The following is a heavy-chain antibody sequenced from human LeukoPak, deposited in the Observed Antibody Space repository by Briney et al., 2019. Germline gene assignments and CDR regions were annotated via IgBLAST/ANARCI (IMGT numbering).Heavy chain of an antibody. CDR2: INAGNGNT. CDR1: GYTLTSYA. V-gene: IGHV1-3*01. D-gene: IGHD3-22*01. Sequence: GASVKVSCKASGYTLTSYAMHWVRQAPGQRLEWMGWINAGNGNTKYSQKFQGRVTITRDTSASTAYMELSSLRSEDTAVYYCARALDYYDSSGYWVDYWGQGTLVTVSS. CDR3: ARALDYYDSSGYWVDY. J-gene: IGHJ4*02.